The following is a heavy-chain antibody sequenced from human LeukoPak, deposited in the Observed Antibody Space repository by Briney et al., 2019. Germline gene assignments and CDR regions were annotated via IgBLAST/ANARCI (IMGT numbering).Heavy chain of an antibody. V-gene: IGHV4-4*02. D-gene: IGHD6-25*01. CDR3: ARTAIAAENWFDP. Sequence: SETLSLTCAVSGGSISSSNWWSWVRQPPGKGLEWIGEIYHSGSTNYNPSLKSRVTISVDKSKNQFSLKLSSVTAADTAVYYCARTAIAAENWFDPWGQGTLVTVSS. CDR2: IYHSGST. J-gene: IGHJ5*02. CDR1: GGSISSSNW.